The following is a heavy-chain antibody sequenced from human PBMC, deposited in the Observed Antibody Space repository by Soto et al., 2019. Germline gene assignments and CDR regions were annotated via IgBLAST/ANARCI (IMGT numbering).Heavy chain of an antibody. V-gene: IGHV5-10-1*01. J-gene: IGHJ4*02. D-gene: IGHD3-16*02. Sequence: PGESLKISCKGSGYNFTSYWIDWVRQMPEKGLEWMGRIDPSDSYTNYSPSFQGHVTIPADKTISTAYLQWSSLKASDTAMYYCARQGTYYDYVWGSYRYTCFDSWGQGTLVTVSS. CDR2: IDPSDSYT. CDR1: GYNFTSYW. CDR3: ARQGTYYDYVWGSYRYTCFDS.